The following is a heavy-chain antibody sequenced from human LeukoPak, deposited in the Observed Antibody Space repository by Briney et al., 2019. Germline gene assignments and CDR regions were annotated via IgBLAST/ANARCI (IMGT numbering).Heavy chain of an antibody. CDR3: TTDSEGSYGTP. CDR2: IKSKTDGGTT. V-gene: IGHV3-15*01. J-gene: IGHJ5*02. CDR1: GFTFSNAW. D-gene: IGHD5-18*01. Sequence: PGGSLRLSCAASGFTFSNAWMSWVRQAPGKGLEWVGRIKSKTDGGTTDYAAPVKGRFTISRDDPKNTLYLQMNSLKTEDTAVYYCTTDSEGSYGTPWGQGTLVTVSS.